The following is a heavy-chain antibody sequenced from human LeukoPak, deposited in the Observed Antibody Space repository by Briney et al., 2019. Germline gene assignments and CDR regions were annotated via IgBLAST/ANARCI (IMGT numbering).Heavy chain of an antibody. V-gene: IGHV4-30-2*01. CDR3: ARVRNTAMVTNIDY. D-gene: IGHD5-18*01. Sequence: SETLSLTCTVSGGSISSGDYYWSWIRQPPGKGLEWIGYIYRSGSTYYNPSLKSRVTISVDRSNNQFSLRLSSVTAADTAVYYCARVRNTAMVTNIDYWGQGTLVTVSS. CDR1: GGSISSGDYY. CDR2: IYRSGST. J-gene: IGHJ4*02.